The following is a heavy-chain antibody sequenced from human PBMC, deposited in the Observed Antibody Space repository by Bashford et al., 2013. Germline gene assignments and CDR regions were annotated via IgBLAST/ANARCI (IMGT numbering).Heavy chain of an antibody. V-gene: IGHV3-23*01. J-gene: IGHJ5*02. D-gene: IGHD3-16*01. CDR1: GFIFSSYA. CDR3: AKDALYVDLNKGNWFDP. CDR2: ITSTGEST. Sequence: VLCLGSLRLSCAASGFIFSSYAMKWVRQAPGKGLEWVAGITSTGESTFYADSVKGRFTISRDNSKNTLYLEMNSLRVEDTAVYFCAKDALYVDLNKGNWFDPWGQGTVVTVSS.